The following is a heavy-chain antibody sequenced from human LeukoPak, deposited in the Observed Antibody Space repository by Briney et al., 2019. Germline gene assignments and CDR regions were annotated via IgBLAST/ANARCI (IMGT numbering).Heavy chain of an antibody. CDR3: ARQAKWELLPSYYYYYGMDV. Sequence: PSETLSLTCAVSGGSISSSSYYWGWNRQPPGKGLEWIGSIYYSGSTYYNPSLKSRVTISVDTSKNQFSLKLSSVTAADTAVYYCARQAKWELLPSYYYYYGMDVWGQGTTVTVSS. CDR2: IYYSGST. D-gene: IGHD1-26*01. J-gene: IGHJ6*02. V-gene: IGHV4-39*01. CDR1: GGSISSSSYY.